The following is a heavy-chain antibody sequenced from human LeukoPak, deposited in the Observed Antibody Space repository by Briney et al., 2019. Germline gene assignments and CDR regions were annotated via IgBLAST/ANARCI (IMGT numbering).Heavy chain of an antibody. V-gene: IGHV4-59*01. Sequence: PSETLSLTCTVSGGSISSYYWSWIRQPPGKGLEWIGYIYHSGSTNYNPSLKSRVTISVDTSKNQFSLKLSSVTAADTAVYYCANGYDTDAFDIWGQGTMVTVSS. CDR3: ANGYDTDAFDI. D-gene: IGHD6-13*01. CDR2: IYHSGST. CDR1: GGSISSYY. J-gene: IGHJ3*02.